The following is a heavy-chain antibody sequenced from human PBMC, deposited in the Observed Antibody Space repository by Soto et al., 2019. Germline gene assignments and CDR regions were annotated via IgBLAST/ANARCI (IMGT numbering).Heavy chain of an antibody. V-gene: IGHV3-23*01. J-gene: IGHJ4*02. Sequence: EVQLLESGGGLVQPGGSLGLSCAASGFTVSSYDMSWVRQAPGKGLEYVSSISVTGSGTYYADSVKGRFTISRDNSKNTMHLQMNSLRVEDTAVYYCARTTTTKRRDYLGKGTLFTLSS. D-gene: IGHD4-17*01. CDR2: ISVTGSGT. CDR1: GFTVSSYD. CDR3: ARTTTTKRRDY.